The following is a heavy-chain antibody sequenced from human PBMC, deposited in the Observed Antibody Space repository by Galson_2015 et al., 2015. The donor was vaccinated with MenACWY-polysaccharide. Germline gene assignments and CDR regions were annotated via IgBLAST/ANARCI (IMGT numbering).Heavy chain of an antibody. Sequence: SLRLSCAASGFTLTRYWMSWVRQVPGQGPMYVSVINNDGTSTTYADSVKGRFTISKDTARNTRNRQMTSLRADDSAVYYCWVYCSSASCYSGIPSGGQGTLVTVSS. CDR1: GFTLTRYW. V-gene: IGHV3-74*03. CDR2: INNDGTST. J-gene: IGHJ4*02. CDR3: WVYCSSASCYSGIPS. D-gene: IGHD2-2*02.